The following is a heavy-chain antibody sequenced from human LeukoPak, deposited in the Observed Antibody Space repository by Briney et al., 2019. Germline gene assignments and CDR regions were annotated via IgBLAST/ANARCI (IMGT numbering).Heavy chain of an antibody. CDR3: ARDHGGGPGSLDY. J-gene: IGHJ4*02. D-gene: IGHD2-15*01. V-gene: IGHV3-23*01. CDR2: ISGSGGST. Sequence: GGSLRLSCAASGFTFSSYAMSWVRQAPGKGLEWVSAISGSGGSTYYADSVKGRFTISRDNSKNTLYLQMNSLRAEDTAVYYCARDHGGGPGSLDYWGQGTLVTVSS. CDR1: GFTFSSYA.